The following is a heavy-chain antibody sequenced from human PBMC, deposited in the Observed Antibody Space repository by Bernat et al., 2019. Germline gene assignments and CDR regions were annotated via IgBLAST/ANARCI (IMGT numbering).Heavy chain of an antibody. CDR2: IYFSGST. J-gene: IGHJ4*02. V-gene: IGHV4-39*01. CDR3: ARPTIYDSSGYYFDY. D-gene: IGHD3-22*01. Sequence: QLQLQESGPGLVKPSETLSLTCTVSGCSITSSSYYWGWIRQPPGKGLEWIGGIYFSGSTYYNPSLKSRVTISVDTSKNQFSLKLSSVTAADTAVYYCARPTIYDSSGYYFDYWGQGTLVTVSS. CDR1: GCSITSSSYY.